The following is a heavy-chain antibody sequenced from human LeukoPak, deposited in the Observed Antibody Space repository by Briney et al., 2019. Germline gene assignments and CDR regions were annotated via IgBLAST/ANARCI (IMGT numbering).Heavy chain of an antibody. V-gene: IGHV1-2*02. CDR1: GYTFTGYY. D-gene: IGHD1-26*01. CDR3: ARGRKWEPCGMDV. CDR2: INPNSGGT. J-gene: IGHJ6*02. Sequence: ASVKVSCKASGYTFTGYYMHWVRQAPGQGLEWMGWINPNSGGTNYAQRFQGRVTMTRDTSISTAYMELSRLRSDDTAVYYCARGRKWEPCGMDVWGQGTTVTVSS.